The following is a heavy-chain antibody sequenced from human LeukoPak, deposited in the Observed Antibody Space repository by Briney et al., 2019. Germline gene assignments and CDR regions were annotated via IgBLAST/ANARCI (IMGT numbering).Heavy chain of an antibody. D-gene: IGHD6-13*01. CDR2: IKQDGSEK. CDR1: GFTFSSYW. Sequence: GGSLRLSCAASGFTFSSYWMSWVRQAPGKGLEWVANIKQDGSEKYYVDSVKGRFTISRDNAKNTLYLQMNSLRAEDTAVYYCARDSAAGKIPEAFDIWGQGTMVTVSS. J-gene: IGHJ3*02. CDR3: ARDSAAGKIPEAFDI. V-gene: IGHV3-7*01.